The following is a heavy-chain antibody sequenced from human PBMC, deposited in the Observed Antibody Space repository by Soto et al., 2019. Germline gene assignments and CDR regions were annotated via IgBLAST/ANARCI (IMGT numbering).Heavy chain of an antibody. CDR1: GYTFTSYD. J-gene: IGHJ4*02. CDR3: ASETTVTTKGVATIEGY. V-gene: IGHV1-8*01. CDR2: MNPNSGNT. D-gene: IGHD4-17*01. Sequence: ASVKVSCKASGYTFTSYDINWVRQATGQGLEWMGWMNPNSGNTGYAQKFQGRVTMTRNTSISTAYMELSSLRSEDTAVYYCASETTVTTKGVATIEGYWGQGTLVTVSS.